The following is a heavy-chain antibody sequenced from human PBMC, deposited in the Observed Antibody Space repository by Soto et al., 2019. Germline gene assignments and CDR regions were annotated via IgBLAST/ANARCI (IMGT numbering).Heavy chain of an antibody. CDR3: AREDRAADGFDY. D-gene: IGHD6-13*01. CDR2: IYYSGST. J-gene: IGHJ4*02. Sequence: QVQLQESGPGLVKPSETLSLTCTVSGGSISSYYWSWIQQPPGKGLEWIGYIYYSGSTNYNPSLKSRVTISVDTSKNQFSLKLSSVTAADTAVYYCAREDRAADGFDYWGQGTLVTVSS. CDR1: GGSISSYY. V-gene: IGHV4-59*01.